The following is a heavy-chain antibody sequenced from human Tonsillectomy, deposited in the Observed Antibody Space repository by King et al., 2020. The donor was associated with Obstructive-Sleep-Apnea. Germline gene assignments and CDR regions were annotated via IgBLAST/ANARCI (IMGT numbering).Heavy chain of an antibody. Sequence: VQLQQWGAGLLKPSETLSLTCAVYGGSFYWSWIRQPPGKGLEWIGEINRSGSTNYNPSLKSRVTISIDTSKNHFSLKLSSVTAADTAVYYCAGAKYGSSGKFDYWGQGTLVTVSS. J-gene: IGHJ4*02. CDR3: AGAKYGSSGKFDY. V-gene: IGHV4-34*01. D-gene: IGHD6-6*01. CDR1: GGSFY. CDR2: INRSGST.